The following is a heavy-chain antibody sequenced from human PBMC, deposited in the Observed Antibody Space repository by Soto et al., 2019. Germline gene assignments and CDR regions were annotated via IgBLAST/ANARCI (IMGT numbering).Heavy chain of an antibody. Sequence: EVQLVESGGGLVQPGGSLRLSCAASGFSFSSYAMHWVRQAPGKGLEYVSVISPNGGSTYYSDSVKGRFTISRDNSKNTLYLQMGSLRAEDMAVYYCARAGFYYRSGSYGYGMDFWGQGTSVTVSS. V-gene: IGHV3-64*07. D-gene: IGHD3-10*01. J-gene: IGHJ6*02. CDR2: ISPNGGST. CDR3: ARAGFYYRSGSYGYGMDF. CDR1: GFSFSSYA.